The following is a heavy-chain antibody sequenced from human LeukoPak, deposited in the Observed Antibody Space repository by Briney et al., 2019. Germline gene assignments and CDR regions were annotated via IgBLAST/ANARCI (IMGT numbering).Heavy chain of an antibody. J-gene: IGHJ4*02. D-gene: IGHD3-10*01. CDR3: ARDTTTVLLWFGESDHRGNFDY. CDR2: IGVSSIGYSSDHI. V-gene: IGHV3-11*05. CDR1: GFTFSAYY. Sequence: GGSLRLSCAASGFTFSAYYMTWIRQAPGKGLEWVSSIGVSSIGYSSDHIKYADSVKGRFTISRDNAKNSLYLQMNSLRAEDTAVYYCARDTTTVLLWFGESDHRGNFDYWGQGTLVTVSS.